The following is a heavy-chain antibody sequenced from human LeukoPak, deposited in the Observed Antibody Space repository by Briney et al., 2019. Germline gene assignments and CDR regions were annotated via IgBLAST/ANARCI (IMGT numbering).Heavy chain of an antibody. D-gene: IGHD6-13*01. CDR1: GYTFTGYY. J-gene: IGHJ3*02. CDR2: INPNSGAT. Sequence: ASVKVSCKASGYTFTGYYMHWVRQAPGQGLEWMGWINPNSGATNYAQKFQGWVTMTRDTPISTAYMELSRLRSDDTAVYYCARDLSAGGSPEGKNTFDIWGQGTMVTVSS. CDR3: ARDLSAGGSPEGKNTFDI. V-gene: IGHV1-2*04.